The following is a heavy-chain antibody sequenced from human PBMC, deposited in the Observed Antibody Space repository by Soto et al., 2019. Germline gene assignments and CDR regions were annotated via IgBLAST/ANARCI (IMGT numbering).Heavy chain of an antibody. D-gene: IGHD3-3*01. CDR1: GFTFSRYG. CDR2: ISVSGDNT. CDR3: ARDNRSFWNGYYSRYDYYGMDV. J-gene: IGHJ6*02. V-gene: IGHV3-23*01. Sequence: EVQLLESGGGLVKPGGSLRLSCEGSGFTFSRYGMSWVRQAPGRGLQWVAGISVSGDNTSYADSARGRFTIYRDNSKNSVYLQMNSLRAEDTAVYYCARDNRSFWNGYYSRYDYYGMDVWGQGTTVTVYS.